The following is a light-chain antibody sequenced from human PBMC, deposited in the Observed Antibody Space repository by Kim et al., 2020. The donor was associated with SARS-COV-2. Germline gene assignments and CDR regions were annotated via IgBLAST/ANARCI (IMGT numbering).Light chain of an antibody. Sequence: DIQMTQSPSSLSAPVGDRVTIACRASQSVRTYLNWHQQKPGSAPKLLIFAASTLQSGVPSRFSGSGSGTEFTLTISSLQPEDFATYYCQQSFNTPHTCGQGTKLEI. CDR1: QSVRTY. CDR3: QQSFNTPHT. CDR2: AAS. V-gene: IGKV1-39*01. J-gene: IGKJ2*01.